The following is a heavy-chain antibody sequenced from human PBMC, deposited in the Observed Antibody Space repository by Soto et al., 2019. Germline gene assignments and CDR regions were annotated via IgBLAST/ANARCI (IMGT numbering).Heavy chain of an antibody. V-gene: IGHV3-53*01. J-gene: IGHJ5*02. CDR3: ARAYGGNPALFDP. CDR1: GFTVSRDY. D-gene: IGHD4-17*01. Sequence: EVQLVESGGGLIQPGGSLRLSCAASGFTVSRDYMSWVRQAPGKGLEWVSVIYTGGSTYYADSVKGRFTFSRDNSKNTLYLQMNSLRVEDTAVYYCARAYGGNPALFDPWGQGTLVTVFS. CDR2: IYTGGST.